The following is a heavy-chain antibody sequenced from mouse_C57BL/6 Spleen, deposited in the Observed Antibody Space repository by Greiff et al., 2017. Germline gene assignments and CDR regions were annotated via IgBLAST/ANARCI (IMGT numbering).Heavy chain of an antibody. Sequence: VQLQQSGPELVKPGASVKISCTASGYSFTDYNMNWVKQSNGKSLEWIGVINPNYGTTSYNQKFKGKATLTVDQSSSTAYMQLNSLTSEDSACYYCAKWGYSHYAMDYWGQGTSVTVSS. CDR1: GYSFTDYN. CDR3: AKWGYSHYAMDY. CDR2: INPNYGTT. V-gene: IGHV1-39*01. J-gene: IGHJ4*01.